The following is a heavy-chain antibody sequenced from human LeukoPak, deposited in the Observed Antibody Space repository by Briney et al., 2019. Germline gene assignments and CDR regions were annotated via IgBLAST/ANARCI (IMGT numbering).Heavy chain of an antibody. CDR1: GFTFSSYW. Sequence: GGSLRLSCAASGFTFSSYWMHWVRQAPGKGLVWVARINTNGSPTQYAHSVKGRFTISRDNSKNTLYLQMNSLRAEDTAVYYCAKDPDFCSGYYDYWGQGTLVTVSS. D-gene: IGHD3-3*01. CDR2: INTNGSPT. J-gene: IGHJ4*02. CDR3: AKDPDFCSGYYDY. V-gene: IGHV3-74*01.